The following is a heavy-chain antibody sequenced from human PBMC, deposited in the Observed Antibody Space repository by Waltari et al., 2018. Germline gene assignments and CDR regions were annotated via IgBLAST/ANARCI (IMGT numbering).Heavy chain of an antibody. J-gene: IGHJ6*02. CDR1: GFTVSSNY. V-gene: IGHV3-53*01. D-gene: IGHD2-21*02. CDR2: IYSGGGT. Sequence: EVQLVESGGGLIQPGGSLRLSCAASGFTVSSNYMSWVRQAPGKGLVWVSFIYSGGGTNYADSSKDRFTITSGKSKNTLYLQMNSLRGEDTAVYYCARVRYGGDSYYYYGMDVWGQGTTVTVSS. CDR3: ARVRYGGDSYYYYGMDV.